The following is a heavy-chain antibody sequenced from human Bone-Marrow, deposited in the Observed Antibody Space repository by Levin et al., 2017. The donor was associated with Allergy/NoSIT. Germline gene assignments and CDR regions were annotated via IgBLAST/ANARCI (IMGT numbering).Heavy chain of an antibody. Sequence: GGSLRLSCAASGFTFSDYYMSWIRQAPGKGLEWVSYISSSSSYTNYADSVKGRFTISRDNAKNSLYLQMNSLRAEDTAVYYCARERCSGGSGYSGGWFDPWGQGTLVTVSS. CDR1: GFTFSDYY. D-gene: IGHD2-15*01. CDR3: ARERCSGGSGYSGGWFDP. CDR2: ISSSSSYT. J-gene: IGHJ5*02. V-gene: IGHV3-11*05.